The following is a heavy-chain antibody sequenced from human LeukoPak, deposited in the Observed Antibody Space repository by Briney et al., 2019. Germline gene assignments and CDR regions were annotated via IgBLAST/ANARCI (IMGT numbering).Heavy chain of an antibody. CDR1: GGSISSYY. J-gene: IGHJ4*02. Sequence: SETLSLTCTVSGGSISSYYWSWIRQPPGKGLEWIGEINHSGSTNYNPSLKSRVTISVDTSKNQFSLKLSSVTAADTAVYYCARGRRGYYGSGSYYGYWGQGTLVTVSS. CDR2: INHSGST. V-gene: IGHV4-34*01. CDR3: ARGRRGYYGSGSYYGY. D-gene: IGHD3-10*01.